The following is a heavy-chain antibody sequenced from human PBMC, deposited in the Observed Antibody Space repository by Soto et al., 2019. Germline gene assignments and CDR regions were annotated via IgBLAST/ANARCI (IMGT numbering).Heavy chain of an antibody. V-gene: IGHV1-69*06. CDR1: GCTFSSYA. CDR3: ARQKPDADMHDY. J-gene: IGHJ4*02. CDR2: IIPIFGTA. D-gene: IGHD3-9*01. Sequence: SVKVSCTASGCTFSSYAISWVRQAPGQGLEWMGGIIPIFGTANYAQKFQGRVTITADKSTSTAYMELSSLRSEDTAVYYCARQKPDADMHDYWRQGTMVTVSS.